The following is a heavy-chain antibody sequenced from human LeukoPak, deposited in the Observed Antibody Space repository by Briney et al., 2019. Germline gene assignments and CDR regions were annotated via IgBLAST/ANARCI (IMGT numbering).Heavy chain of an antibody. J-gene: IGHJ4*02. CDR1: GFTVSSNY. CDR2: IYSGGST. Sequence: GGSLRLSCAASGFTVSSNYMSWVRQAPGKGLEWVSVIYSGGSTYYADSVKGRFTISRDNSKNTLYLQMNSLRAEDTAVYYCARESLTCGYPRPFDYWGQGTLVTVSS. D-gene: IGHD2-21*01. CDR3: ARESLTCGYPRPFDY. V-gene: IGHV3-53*01.